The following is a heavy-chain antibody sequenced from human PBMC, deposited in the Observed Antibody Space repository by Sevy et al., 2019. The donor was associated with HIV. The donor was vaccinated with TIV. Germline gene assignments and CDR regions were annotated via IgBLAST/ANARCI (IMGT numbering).Heavy chain of an antibody. Sequence: GGSLRLSCAASGFTFSNYGMHWVRQAPGKGLEWVSLIWFDGSNKYYTDSVKGRFTISRDNSKNTLYLQMNSLRAEDTAVYYCAREDDYAFDIWGQGTLVNVSS. CDR2: IWFDGSNK. CDR1: GFTFSNYG. J-gene: IGHJ3*02. V-gene: IGHV3-33*01. CDR3: AREDDYAFDI. D-gene: IGHD2-21*02.